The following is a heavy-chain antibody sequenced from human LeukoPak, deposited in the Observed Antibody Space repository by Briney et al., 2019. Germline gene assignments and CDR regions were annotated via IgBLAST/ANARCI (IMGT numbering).Heavy chain of an antibody. Sequence: SVKVSCKASGYTFTSYGISWVRQAPGQGLEWMGRIIPILGIANYAQKFQGRVTITADKSTSTAYMELSSLRSEDTAVYYCARALRLGELSLYRDWGQGTLVTVSS. J-gene: IGHJ4*02. CDR1: GYTFTSYG. V-gene: IGHV1-69*04. D-gene: IGHD3-16*02. CDR3: ARALRLGELSLYRD. CDR2: IIPILGIA.